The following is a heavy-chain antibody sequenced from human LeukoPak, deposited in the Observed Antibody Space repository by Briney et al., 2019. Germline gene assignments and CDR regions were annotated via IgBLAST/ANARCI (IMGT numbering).Heavy chain of an antibody. D-gene: IGHD3-9*01. Sequence: SVKVPCKASGYTFTGHYLHWVRQAPGQGLEWMGWLNPNTGDTLYIQKFQGRVTMTGDTSISTAYMELSSLMSDDTAVYYCTRIGLKTTGYYRLDYWGQGTLVTVSS. CDR1: GYTFTGHY. CDR3: TRIGLKTTGYYRLDY. V-gene: IGHV1-2*02. J-gene: IGHJ4*02. CDR2: LNPNTGDT.